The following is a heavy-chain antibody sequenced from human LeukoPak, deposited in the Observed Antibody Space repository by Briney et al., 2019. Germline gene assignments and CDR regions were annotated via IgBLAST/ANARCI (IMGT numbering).Heavy chain of an antibody. CDR1: GYTLTELS. CDR2: FDPEDGET. D-gene: IGHD3-3*01. J-gene: IGHJ4*02. CDR3: ATDLPPYDFWSGDY. V-gene: IGHV1-24*01. Sequence: ASVKVSCKVSGYTLTELSMHWVRQAPGKGLEWMGGFDPEDGETIYAQKFQGRVTMTEDTSTDTAYMEPSSLRSEDTAVYYCATDLPPYDFWSGDYWGQGTLVTVSS.